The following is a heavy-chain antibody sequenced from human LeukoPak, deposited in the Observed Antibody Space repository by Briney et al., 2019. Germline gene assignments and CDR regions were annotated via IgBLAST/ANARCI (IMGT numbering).Heavy chain of an antibody. D-gene: IGHD3-22*01. CDR1: GGPISSSSYY. CDR3: ARGHSYYYDSSGYYRVLIYYYGMDV. J-gene: IGHJ6*02. CDR2: IYYSGST. V-gene: IGHV4-39*07. Sequence: PSETLSLTCSVSGGPISSSSYYWGWIRQPPGKGLEWIGYIYYSGSTYYNPSLKSRVTISVDTSKNQFSLKLRSVTAADTAVYYCARGHSYYYDSSGYYRVLIYYYGMDVWGQGTTVTVSS.